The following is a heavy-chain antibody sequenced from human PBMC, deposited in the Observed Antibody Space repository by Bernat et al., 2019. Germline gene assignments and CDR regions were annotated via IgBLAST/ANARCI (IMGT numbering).Heavy chain of an antibody. V-gene: IGHV4-39*01. CDR2: IFYTGSA. J-gene: IGHJ4*02. CDR3: AGPHRRDFTRPEYFDA. CDR1: NDSISTRNYY. Sequence: LQLQESGPGLVKPSETLSLTCTVANDSISTRNYYWAWIRQPPGKGLEWIGRIFYTGSAHYNPSLKSRVTLSVDTSKNQFSLKLTSVAAADTGVYYCAGPHRRDFTRPEYFDAWGQGTLLTVSS.